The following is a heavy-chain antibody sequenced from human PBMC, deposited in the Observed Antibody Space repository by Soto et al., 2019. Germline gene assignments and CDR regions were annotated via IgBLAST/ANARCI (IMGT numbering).Heavy chain of an antibody. Sequence: PGGSLRLSCAASGFTFSSYWMSWVRQAPGKGQEWVANIKQDGSEKYYVDSVKGRFTISRDNAKNSLYLQMNSLRAEDTAVYYCARGKYYYDSSGYYPDAFDIWGQGTMVTVSS. D-gene: IGHD3-22*01. CDR3: ARGKYYYDSSGYYPDAFDI. J-gene: IGHJ3*02. CDR1: GFTFSSYW. V-gene: IGHV3-7*04. CDR2: IKQDGSEK.